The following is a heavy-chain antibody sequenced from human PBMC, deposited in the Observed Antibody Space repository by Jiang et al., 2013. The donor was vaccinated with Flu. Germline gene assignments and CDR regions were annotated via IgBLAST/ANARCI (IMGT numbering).Heavy chain of an antibody. CDR2: IYPGDSDT. Sequence: SGAEVKMPGASVKVSCKASGYSFTTFWIGWVRQMPGKGLEWMGIIYPGDSDTRYSPSFQGPVTISVDNSISTAYLQWSSLTASDTAMYYCARRRYSSGWYLDYWGQGTLVTVSS. CDR1: GYSFTTFW. D-gene: IGHD6-19*01. V-gene: IGHV5-51*01. J-gene: IGHJ4*02. CDR3: ARRRYSSGWYLDY.